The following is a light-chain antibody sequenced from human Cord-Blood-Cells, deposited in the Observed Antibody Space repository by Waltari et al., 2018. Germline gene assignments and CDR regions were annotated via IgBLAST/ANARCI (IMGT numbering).Light chain of an antibody. CDR1: SLRSYY. J-gene: IGLJ3*02. Sequence: SSELTQDPAVSVALGQTVRITCQGDSLRSYYESWYQQKQGPAPVIFSYGKNNRPSGIPDRFSGSSSGNTASLTSTGAQAEEEADYYCNSRDSRGNHWVFGGGTKLTVL. CDR3: NSRDSRGNHWV. V-gene: IGLV3-19*01. CDR2: GKN.